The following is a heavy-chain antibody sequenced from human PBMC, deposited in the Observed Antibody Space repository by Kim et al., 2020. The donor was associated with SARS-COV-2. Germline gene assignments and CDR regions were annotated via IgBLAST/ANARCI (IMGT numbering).Heavy chain of an antibody. Sequence: TNHTPSLKSRVPISIDTSTDQFSRTLSSVTAADTAVYYCARRFDLWGRGTLVTVSS. J-gene: IGHJ2*01. CDR2: T. CDR3: ARRFDL. V-gene: IGHV4-59*08.